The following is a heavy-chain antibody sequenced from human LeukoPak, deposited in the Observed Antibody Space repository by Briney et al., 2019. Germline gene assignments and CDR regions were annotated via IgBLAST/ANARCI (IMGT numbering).Heavy chain of an antibody. J-gene: IGHJ4*02. V-gene: IGHV3-53*05. CDR1: GFTVSGNS. Sequence: QPGGSLRLSCTASGFTVSGNSMGWVRQAPGEGLECISFIYSGGATFHPDSVKGRFTISRDNSRNTLYLQMNSLRPEDTAVYYRARAIVRAEYYFASWGQGTLVTVSS. CDR3: ARAIVRAEYYFAS. D-gene: IGHD3-10*02. CDR2: IYSGGAT.